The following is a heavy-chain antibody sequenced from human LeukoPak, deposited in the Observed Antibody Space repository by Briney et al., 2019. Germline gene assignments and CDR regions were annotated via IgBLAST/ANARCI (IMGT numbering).Heavy chain of an antibody. CDR1: GFTFSSYA. D-gene: IGHD6-19*01. Sequence: GGSLRLSCAASGFTFSSYAMSWVRQAPGKGLEWVSAISGSGGSTYYADSVKGRFTISRENAKNSLYLQMNSLRAGDTAVYYCATTVAGTRWALGYWGQGTLVTVSS. V-gene: IGHV3-23*01. CDR2: ISGSGGST. J-gene: IGHJ4*02. CDR3: ATTVAGTRWALGY.